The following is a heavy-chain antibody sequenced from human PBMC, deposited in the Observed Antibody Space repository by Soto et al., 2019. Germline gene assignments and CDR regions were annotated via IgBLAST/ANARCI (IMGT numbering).Heavy chain of an antibody. CDR1: GFTFSGSA. CDR3: CAIRGGQPDY. D-gene: IGHD3-10*01. CDR2: IRSKPNSYAT. J-gene: IGHJ4*02. Sequence: EVQLVESGGGLVQPGGSLKLSCAASGFTFSGSAMHWVRQASGKGLEWVGRIRSKPNSYATAYAASVKGRFTISRDDSKNTADLQMTSLKTEDTAVYYCCAIRGGQPDYWGQGTLVTVSS. V-gene: IGHV3-73*02.